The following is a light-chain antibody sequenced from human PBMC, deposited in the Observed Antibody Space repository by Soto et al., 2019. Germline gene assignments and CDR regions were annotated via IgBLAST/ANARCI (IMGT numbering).Light chain of an antibody. J-gene: IGKJ2*01. CDR3: QQYKAYHHT. Sequence: DIQMTQSPSALSASIGDRVTITCRASQGINNYLAWFQQQPGKAPKSLISAASTLQSGVPSRFSGWGSGTDFTLTISSLQPEDFATYYCQQYKAYHHTFGQGTKLEI. CDR1: QGINNY. V-gene: IGKV1-16*01. CDR2: AAS.